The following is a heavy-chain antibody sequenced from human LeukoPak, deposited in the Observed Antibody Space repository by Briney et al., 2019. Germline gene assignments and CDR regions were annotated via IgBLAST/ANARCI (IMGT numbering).Heavy chain of an antibody. Sequence: GGSLRLSCAASGFAFSSYAMGWVRQAPGKGLEWVSALSGGGGGTYYADSVKGRFTISRDNSKNTLYLQMNSLRAEDTAVYYCAKDSDIVVVPALTYDHWGQGTLVIVSS. CDR3: AKDSDIVVVPALTYDH. CDR1: GFAFSSYA. D-gene: IGHD2-2*01. J-gene: IGHJ4*02. CDR2: LSGGGGGT. V-gene: IGHV3-23*01.